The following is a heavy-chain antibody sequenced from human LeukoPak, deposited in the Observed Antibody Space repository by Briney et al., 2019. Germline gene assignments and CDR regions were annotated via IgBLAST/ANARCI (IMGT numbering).Heavy chain of an antibody. CDR2: ISPYNGNT. Sequence: GASVKVSCKASGYTFTSYRISWVRQAPGQGLEWMGWISPYNGNTNYAQKLQGRVTMTTDTSTSTAYMELRSLRSDGTAVYYCAKDSRYFYGSGRYRDWFDPWGQGTLVTVSS. J-gene: IGHJ5*02. V-gene: IGHV1-18*01. D-gene: IGHD3-10*01. CDR3: AKDSRYFYGSGRYRDWFDP. CDR1: GYTFTSYR.